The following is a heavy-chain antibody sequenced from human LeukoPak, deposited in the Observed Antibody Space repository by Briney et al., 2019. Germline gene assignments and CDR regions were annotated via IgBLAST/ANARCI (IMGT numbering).Heavy chain of an antibody. CDR2: ISRSSSYI. V-gene: IGHV3-21*04. CDR3: AKASGSPYYFDY. Sequence: GGSLRLSCAASGFTFSSYTMNWVRQAPGKGLEWVSSISRSSSYIYYADSVKGRFSISRDDAKNSLYLQMNSLRADDTAVYYCAKASGSPYYFDYWGQGTLVTVSS. CDR1: GFTFSSYT. D-gene: IGHD3-10*01. J-gene: IGHJ4*02.